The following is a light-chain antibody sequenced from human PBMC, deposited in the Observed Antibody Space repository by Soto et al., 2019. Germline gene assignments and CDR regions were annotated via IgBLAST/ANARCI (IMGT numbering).Light chain of an antibody. CDR2: WAS. Sequence: DIVMTQSPDSLAVSLGERATINCKSSQSVLYSSNNKNYLAWYQQKPGQPPKLLIYWASTWESGVPDRFSGSGSGTDFTLTITSLHAEDVAVYYCQQYYSTPPTFGQGTKVEIK. V-gene: IGKV4-1*01. CDR3: QQYYSTPPT. CDR1: QSVLYSSNNKNY. J-gene: IGKJ1*01.